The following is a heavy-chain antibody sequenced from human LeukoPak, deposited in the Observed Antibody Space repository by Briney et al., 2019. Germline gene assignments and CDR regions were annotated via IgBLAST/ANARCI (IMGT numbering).Heavy chain of an antibody. CDR1: GYTFTSYY. J-gene: IGHJ5*02. D-gene: IGHD4-11*01. CDR3: ARDTVTTRWFDP. CDR2: IIPIFGTA. Sequence: GASVKVSFKASGYTFTSYYMHWVRQAPGQGLEWMGGIIPIFGTANYAQKFQGRVTITADESTSTAYMELSSLRSEDTAVYYCARDTVTTRWFDPWGQGTLVTVSS. V-gene: IGHV1-69*13.